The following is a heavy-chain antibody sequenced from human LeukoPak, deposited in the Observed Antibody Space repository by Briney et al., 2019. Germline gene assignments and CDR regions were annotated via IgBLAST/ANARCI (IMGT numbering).Heavy chain of an antibody. CDR1: GFTFSSYA. J-gene: IGHJ4*02. Sequence: GGSLRLSCSASGFTFSSYAMHWVRQAPGKGLEWVAIISYEGSNKYYADCVKDRFTISRDNSKNTLYLQMNSLRAEDTAVYYCARDTHYDILTGYSYFDYWGQGTLVTVSS. D-gene: IGHD3-9*01. V-gene: IGHV3-30-3*01. CDR2: ISYEGSNK. CDR3: ARDTHYDILTGYSYFDY.